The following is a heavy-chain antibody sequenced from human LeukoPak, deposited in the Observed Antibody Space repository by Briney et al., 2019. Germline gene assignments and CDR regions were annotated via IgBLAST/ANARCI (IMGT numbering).Heavy chain of an antibody. CDR3: ARVDSSPGGNVPSDY. J-gene: IGHJ4*02. D-gene: IGHD6-19*01. CDR1: GYTFTSYG. CDR2: ISAYNGNT. Sequence: GASVKVSCKASGYTFTSYGISWVRQAPGQGLEWMGWISAYNGNTNYAQKLQGRVTMTTDTSTSTAYMELRSLRSDDTAVYYCARVDSSPGGNVPSDYWGQGTLVTVSS. V-gene: IGHV1-18*01.